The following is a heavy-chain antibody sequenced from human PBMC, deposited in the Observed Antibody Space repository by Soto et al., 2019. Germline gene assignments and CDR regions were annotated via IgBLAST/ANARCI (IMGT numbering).Heavy chain of an antibody. CDR3: VKDRGGDCPDNSCYFGADY. CDR1: GFTFSSYG. Sequence: PGGSLRLSCVGSGFTFSSYGMHWVRQAPGKGLECVAVISDTGSSHYYAASVEGRFTISRENSKNTLSLHMDRLRVEDTAVYYCVKDRGGDCPDNSCYFGADYWGQGTPVTVSS. V-gene: IGHV3-30*18. D-gene: IGHD2-2*01. CDR2: ISDTGSSH. J-gene: IGHJ4*02.